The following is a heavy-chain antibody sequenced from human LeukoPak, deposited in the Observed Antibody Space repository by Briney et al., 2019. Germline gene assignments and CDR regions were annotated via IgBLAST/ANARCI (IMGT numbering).Heavy chain of an antibody. CDR2: FYSGGST. J-gene: IGHJ4*02. CDR1: RFSVSSNY. Sequence: GGSLRLSCAASRFSVSSNYMSWVRQAPGKGLEWVSVFYSGGSTYYADSVKGRFTISRDNSKNTLYLQMNSLRAEDTAVYYCARAGGFGNWVDYWGQGTLVTVSS. V-gene: IGHV3-53*01. CDR3: ARAGGFGNWVDY. D-gene: IGHD7-27*01.